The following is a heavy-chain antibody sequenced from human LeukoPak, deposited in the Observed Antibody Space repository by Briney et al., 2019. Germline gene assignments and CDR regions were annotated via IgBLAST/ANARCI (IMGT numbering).Heavy chain of an antibody. CDR3: ARFPSSDWYRDY. CDR1: GFTLTSNY. V-gene: IGHV3-53*01. Sequence: GGSLRHSCAASGFTLTSNYMTSVRHAPGKGLEWVALIYSGGRTYYTDSVKGRFTISRDNSKKALFLQMNSLRAGDTAVYYCARFPSSDWYRDYWGQGTPVTVSS. D-gene: IGHD6-19*01. J-gene: IGHJ4*02. CDR2: IYSGGRT.